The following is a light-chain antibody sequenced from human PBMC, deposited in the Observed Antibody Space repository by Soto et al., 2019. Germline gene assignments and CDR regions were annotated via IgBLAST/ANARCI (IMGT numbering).Light chain of an antibody. Sequence: AIRMTQSPSSFSASTGDRVTITCRASQGISTYLAWYQQKPGKAPKLLIYAASTLQSGVPSKFSGSGSGTDFTLTISGLQSADFATEYCQQYYSYPYTFGQGTKLEIK. J-gene: IGKJ2*01. CDR3: QQYYSYPYT. CDR1: QGISTY. V-gene: IGKV1-8*01. CDR2: AAS.